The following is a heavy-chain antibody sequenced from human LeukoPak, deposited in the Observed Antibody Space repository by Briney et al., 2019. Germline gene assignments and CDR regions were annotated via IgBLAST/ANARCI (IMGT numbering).Heavy chain of an antibody. CDR3: AKMEGSSGYYGWFDP. CDR1: GFTFDDYA. V-gene: IGHV3-9*01. CDR2: ISWNSAIL. D-gene: IGHD6-19*01. J-gene: IGHJ5*02. Sequence: GRSLRLSCAASGFTFDDYAMHWVRQAPGKGLEWVSSISWNSAILGYADSVKGRFTISRDNAKNSLYLQMNRLRPEDTALYYCAKMEGSSGYYGWFDPWGQGTLVTVSS.